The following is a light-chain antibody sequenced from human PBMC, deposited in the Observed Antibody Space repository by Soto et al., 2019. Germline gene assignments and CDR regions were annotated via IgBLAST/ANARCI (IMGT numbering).Light chain of an antibody. CDR3: QHYGNSPT. CDR1: QSVSSGY. V-gene: IGKV3-20*01. Sequence: EIVLTQSPGTLSLSPGDGATLSCRASQSVSSGYLAWYQQKPGQAPRLLIYGASRRATGIPDRFSGSGSGTDFTLSISRLEPEYFAVYWCQHYGNSPTFGQGTKVQIK. J-gene: IGKJ1*01. CDR2: GAS.